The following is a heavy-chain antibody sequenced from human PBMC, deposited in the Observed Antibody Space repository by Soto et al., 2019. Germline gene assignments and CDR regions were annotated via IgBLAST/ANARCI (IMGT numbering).Heavy chain of an antibody. Sequence: SETLSLTCPVSGGSISPYYWSWIRQPAGQGLEWIGRIYASGSTNYNPSLKSRVTMSVATSKNQFSLKLTSVTAAHTATYYCARVGMVIIPTATAFDYWGQGTLVTVSS. CDR1: GGSISPYY. CDR2: IYASGST. D-gene: IGHD1-1*01. J-gene: IGHJ4*02. V-gene: IGHV4-4*07. CDR3: ARVGMVIIPTATAFDY.